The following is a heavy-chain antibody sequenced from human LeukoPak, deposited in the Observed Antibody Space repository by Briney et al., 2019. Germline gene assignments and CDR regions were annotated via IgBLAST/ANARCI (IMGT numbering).Heavy chain of an antibody. Sequence: PGRSLRLSCAASGFTFSSYGMHWVRQAPGKGLEWVAVISYDGSNKYYADSVKGRFTISRDNSKNTLYLQMNSLRAEDTAVYYCAKDRFSGYYDYWGQGTLVTVSS. J-gene: IGHJ4*02. CDR1: GFTFSSYG. CDR3: AKDRFSGYYDY. V-gene: IGHV3-30*18. CDR2: ISYDGSNK. D-gene: IGHD3-22*01.